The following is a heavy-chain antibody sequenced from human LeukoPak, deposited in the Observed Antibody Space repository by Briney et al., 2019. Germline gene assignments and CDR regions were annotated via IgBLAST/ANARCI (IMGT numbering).Heavy chain of an antibody. CDR3: ARGGRRYQLLYRDAFDI. CDR1: GYTFTSYA. V-gene: IGHV1-2*06. J-gene: IGHJ3*02. D-gene: IGHD2-2*02. CDR2: INPNSGGT. Sequence: ASVKVSCKASGYTFTSYAMHWVRQAPGQGLEWMGRINPNSGGTNYAQKFQGRVTMTRDTSISTAYMELSRLRSDDTAVYYCARGGRRYQLLYRDAFDIWGQGTMVTVSS.